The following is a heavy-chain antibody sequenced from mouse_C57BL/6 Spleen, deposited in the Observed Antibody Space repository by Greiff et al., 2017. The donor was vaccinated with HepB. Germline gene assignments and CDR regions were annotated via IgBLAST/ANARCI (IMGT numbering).Heavy chain of an antibody. V-gene: IGHV1-80*01. CDR1: GYAFSSYW. CDR3: ARSTVVNHYYAMDY. CDR2: IYPGDGDT. Sequence: QVQLKESGAELVKPGASVKISCKASGYAFSSYWMNWVKQRPGKGLEWIGQIYPGDGDTNYNGKFKGKATLTADKSSSTAYMQRSSLTSEDSAVYFCARSTVVNHYYAMDYWGQGTSVTVSS. D-gene: IGHD1-1*01. J-gene: IGHJ4*01.